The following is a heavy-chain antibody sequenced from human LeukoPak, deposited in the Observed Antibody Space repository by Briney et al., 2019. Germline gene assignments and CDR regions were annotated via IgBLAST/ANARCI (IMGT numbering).Heavy chain of an antibody. Sequence: SETLSLTCTVSGGSISSSSYYWGWIRQPPGKGLGWIGSIYYSGSTYYNPSLKSRVTISVDTSKNQFSLKLSSVTAADTAVYYCARHRGYSGYDPYYYYYYMDVWDKGTTVTISS. CDR3: ARHRGYSGYDPYYYYYYMDV. V-gene: IGHV4-39*01. CDR2: IYYSGST. J-gene: IGHJ6*03. D-gene: IGHD5-12*01. CDR1: GGSISSSSYY.